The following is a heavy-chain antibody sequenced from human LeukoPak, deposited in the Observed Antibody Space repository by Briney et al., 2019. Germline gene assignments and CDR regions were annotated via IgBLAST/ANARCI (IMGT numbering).Heavy chain of an antibody. CDR2: IYYSGSS. CDR1: GGSINSYH. J-gene: IGHJ6*02. D-gene: IGHD2-21*02. CDR3: ARDPSVVTANRYYYYGMDV. Sequence: SETLSLICTVSGGSINSYHWSWIRQPPGKGLEWIGYIYYSGSSNYNPSLKRRVTISIDTSKSQFSLNLSSVTAADTAVYYCARDPSVVTANRYYYYGMDVWGQGTTVTVSS. V-gene: IGHV4-59*01.